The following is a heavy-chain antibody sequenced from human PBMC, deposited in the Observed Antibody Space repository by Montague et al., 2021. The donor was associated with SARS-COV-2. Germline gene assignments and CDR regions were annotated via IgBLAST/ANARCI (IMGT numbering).Heavy chain of an antibody. J-gene: IGHJ6*02. Sequence: SETLSLTCTVSGGSISSSSYYWGWLRQPPGKGLEWIGSIYYSGSTYYNPSLKGRVTISVDTSKNQFSLKLSSVTAADTAVYYCARDQWQQLAPGVYYYYGLDVWGQGTMVTASS. CDR3: ARDQWQQLAPGVYYYYGLDV. CDR2: IYYSGST. D-gene: IGHD6-13*01. V-gene: IGHV4-39*07. CDR1: GGSISSSSYY.